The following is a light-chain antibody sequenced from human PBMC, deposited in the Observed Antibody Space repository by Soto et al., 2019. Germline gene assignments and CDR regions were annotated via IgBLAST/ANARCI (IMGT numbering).Light chain of an antibody. CDR2: DAS. V-gene: IGKV1-5*01. J-gene: IGKJ2*01. CDR3: QQYNTYSGHT. CDR1: QDIRSA. Sequence: DIQLTQSPSSLSASVGDRVTITCRASQDIRSALGWYQQKPGKVPKLLIYDASNLESGVPSRFSGSGSGTEFTLTISSLQPDDFATYYCQQYNTYSGHTFGQGTKLEIK.